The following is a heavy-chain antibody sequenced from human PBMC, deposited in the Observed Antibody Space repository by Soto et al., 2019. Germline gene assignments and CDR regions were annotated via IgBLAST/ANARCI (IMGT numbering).Heavy chain of an antibody. Sequence: EVQVVESGGGLVQPGESLRLSCAASGFTFSNYWMHWIRQRPGKGLGWVSHIKSDATATDHAESVKSRFTSARENARNTLYLQMNCVRVEETVVYYCAGDDGMVLKYWGQGALVTLSS. J-gene: IGHJ4*02. CDR3: AGDDGMVLKY. V-gene: IGHV3-74*01. D-gene: IGHD2-8*01. CDR2: IKSDATAT. CDR1: GFTFSNYW.